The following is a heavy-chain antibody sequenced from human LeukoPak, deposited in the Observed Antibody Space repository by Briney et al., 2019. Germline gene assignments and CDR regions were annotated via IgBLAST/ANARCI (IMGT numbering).Heavy chain of an antibody. CDR2: IRYDGSNK. CDR3: AKDAMVAAHFDY. CDR1: GFTFSSYG. V-gene: IGHV3-30*02. D-gene: IGHD2-15*01. J-gene: IGHJ4*02. Sequence: GGSLRLSCAASGFTFSSYGMHGVRQAPGKGLEWVAFIRYDGSNKYYADSVKGRFTISRDNSKNTLYLQMNSLRAEDTAVYYCAKDAMVAAHFDYWGQGTLVTVSS.